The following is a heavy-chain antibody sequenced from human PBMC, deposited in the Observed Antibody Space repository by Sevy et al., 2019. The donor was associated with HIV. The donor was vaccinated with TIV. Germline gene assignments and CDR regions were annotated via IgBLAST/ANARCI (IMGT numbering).Heavy chain of an antibody. V-gene: IGHV1-69*13. CDR2: IIPIFGTA. Sequence: SVKVSCKASGGTFSSYAISWVRQAPGQGLEWMGGIIPIFGTANYAQKFQGRVTITADESTSTAYMELSSLRSEDTAVYYCARSTIFGVVIKYYYGMDVWGQGTTVTVSS. J-gene: IGHJ6*02. D-gene: IGHD3-3*01. CDR1: GGTFSSYA. CDR3: ARSTIFGVVIKYYYGMDV.